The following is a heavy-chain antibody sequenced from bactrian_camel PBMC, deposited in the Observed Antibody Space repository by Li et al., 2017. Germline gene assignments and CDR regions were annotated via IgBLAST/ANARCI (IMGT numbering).Heavy chain of an antibody. CDR2: IESEGTT. Sequence: HVQLVESGGGSVQAGGSLRLSCAASGYSYSTRVMGWFRQAPGKEREGVAAIESEGTTTYADSVKGRFTISVDNAKNILYLEMNSLKPEDTAMYYCAADYFWYGGSCKPAPRSTYYWGQGTQVTVS. V-gene: IGHV3S53*01. D-gene: IGHD6*01. CDR3: AADYFWYGGSCKPAPRSTYY. CDR1: GYSYSTRV. J-gene: IGHJ4*01.